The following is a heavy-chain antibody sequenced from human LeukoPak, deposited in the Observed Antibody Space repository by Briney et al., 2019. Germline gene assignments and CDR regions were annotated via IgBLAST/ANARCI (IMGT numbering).Heavy chain of an antibody. Sequence: SETLSLTCAVYGGSFSGYYWSWIRQPPGKGLEWLGEINHSGSTNYNPSLKSRVTISVDTSKNQFSLKLSSVTAADTAVYYCARVPVPATKTRRPFDYWGQGTLVTVSS. CDR1: GGSFSGYY. CDR2: INHSGST. V-gene: IGHV4-34*01. J-gene: IGHJ4*02. CDR3: ARVPVPATKTRRPFDY. D-gene: IGHD2-2*01.